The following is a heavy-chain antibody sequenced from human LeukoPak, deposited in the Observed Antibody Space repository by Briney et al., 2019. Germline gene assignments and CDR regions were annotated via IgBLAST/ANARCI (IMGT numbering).Heavy chain of an antibody. V-gene: IGHV3-30*03. J-gene: IGHJ4*02. CDR1: GFTFSSYG. Sequence: PGGSLRLSCAASGFTFSSYGMHWVRQAPGKGLEWVAVISYDGSNKYYADSVKGRFTISRDNSKNTLYLQMNSLRAEDTAVYYCARDRFSVTGIYGYWGQGTLVTVSS. CDR2: ISYDGSNK. D-gene: IGHD3-10*01. CDR3: ARDRFSVTGIYGY.